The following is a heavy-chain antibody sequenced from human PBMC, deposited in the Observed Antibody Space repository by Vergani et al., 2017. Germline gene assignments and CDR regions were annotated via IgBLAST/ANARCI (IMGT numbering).Heavy chain of an antibody. J-gene: IGHJ6*02. D-gene: IGHD6-19*01. CDR2: IRYDGSNK. V-gene: IGHV3-30*02. CDR3: AKDGPSSGWYLRKDYYYYGMDV. CDR1: GFTFSSYG. Sequence: QVQLVESGGGVVQPGRSLRLSCAASGFTFSSYGMHWVRQAPGKGLEWVAFIRYDGSNKYYADSVKGRFTISRDNSKNTLYLQMNSLRAEDTAVYYCAKDGPSSGWYLRKDYYYYGMDVWGQGTTVTVSS.